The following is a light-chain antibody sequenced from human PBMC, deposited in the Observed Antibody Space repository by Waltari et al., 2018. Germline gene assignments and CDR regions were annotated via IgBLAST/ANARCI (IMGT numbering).Light chain of an antibody. CDR3: CSFAGSATSVV. V-gene: IGLV2-23*02. CDR1: SSAVGGYNL. J-gene: IGLJ2*01. CDR2: EVT. Sequence: QSALTQPAPVSGSPGQSITISCTGTSSAVGGYNLVSRYQQHPGKAPKFIIYEVTKRPSGVSNRFSGSKSSNTASLTISGLQAEDEADYYCCSFAGSATSVVFGGGTKLTVL.